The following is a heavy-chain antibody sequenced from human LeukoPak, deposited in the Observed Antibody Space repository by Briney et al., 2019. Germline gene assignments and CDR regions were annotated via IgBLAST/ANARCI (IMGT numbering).Heavy chain of an antibody. CDR2: ISAYNGNT. J-gene: IGHJ4*02. V-gene: IGHV1-18*01. CDR1: GYTFTSYS. D-gene: IGHD3-3*01. Sequence: ASVKVSCKASGYTFTSYSISWVRQAPGQGLEWMGWISAYNGNTNYAQKLQGRVTMTTDTSTSTAYMELRSLRSDDTAVYYCARDRDGYDFWSGYPLDYWGQGTLVTVSS. CDR3: ARDRDGYDFWSGYPLDY.